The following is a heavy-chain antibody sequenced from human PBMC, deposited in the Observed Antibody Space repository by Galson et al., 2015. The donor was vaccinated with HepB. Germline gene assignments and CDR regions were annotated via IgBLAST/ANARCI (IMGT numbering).Heavy chain of an antibody. CDR1: GFTFSSYA. D-gene: IGHD3-16*01. V-gene: IGHV3-23*01. Sequence: SLRLSCAASGFTFSSYAMSWVRQAPGKGLEWVSLISGSGGSTYYADSVKGRFTISRDNSKNTLYLQMNSLRAEGTAVYYCAKDKKSAADLGAFDIWGQGTMVTVSS. CDR3: AKDKKSAADLGAFDI. J-gene: IGHJ3*02. CDR2: ISGSGGST.